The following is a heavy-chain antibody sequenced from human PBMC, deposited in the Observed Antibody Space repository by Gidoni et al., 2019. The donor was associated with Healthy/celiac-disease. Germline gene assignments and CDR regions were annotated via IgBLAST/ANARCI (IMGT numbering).Heavy chain of an antibody. CDR3: ARCGGPQRPLLWFEHEGFDP. J-gene: IGHJ5*02. D-gene: IGHD3-10*01. CDR2: INHSVST. Sequence: QVQLQQWGAGLLKPSETLSLTCAVYGGSFSGYYWSWIRQPPGKGLEWIGEINHSVSTNYNPSLKSRVTISVDTSKNQFSLKLSSVTAADTAVYYCARCGGPQRPLLWFEHEGFDPWGQGTLVTVSS. CDR1: GGSFSGYY. V-gene: IGHV4-34*01.